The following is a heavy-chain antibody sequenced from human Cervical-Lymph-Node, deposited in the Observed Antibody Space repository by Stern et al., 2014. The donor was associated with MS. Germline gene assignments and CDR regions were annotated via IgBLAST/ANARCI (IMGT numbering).Heavy chain of an antibody. V-gene: IGHV3-30*18. J-gene: IGHJ4*02. D-gene: IGHD3-10*01. CDR2: ISYDGSNK. CDR3: AKDSGSTTTGDYFDY. CDR1: GFTFSSYG. Sequence: VQLVESGGGVVQPGRSLRLSCAASGFTFSSYGMHWVRQAPGKGLEWVAVISYDGSNKYYVDSMKGRFNISRDNSKNTLYLQMNSLRAEDTAVYYCAKDSGSTTTGDYFDYWGQGTLVTVSS.